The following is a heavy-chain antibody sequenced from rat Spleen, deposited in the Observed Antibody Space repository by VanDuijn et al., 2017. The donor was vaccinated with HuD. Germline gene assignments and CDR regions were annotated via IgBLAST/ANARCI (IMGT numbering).Heavy chain of an antibody. Sequence: EVQLVESGGGLVQPGSPLKLSCAASGFSFSSNWLNWIRQAPGKGLEWIASINPDGGSTYYPDTVKGRFVISKDDAKNTGNLQMNNLRSDDTAIYYCTSRGSNYRNWFANWGQGTLVTVSS. CDR1: GFSFSSNW. V-gene: IGHV5-35*01. J-gene: IGHJ3*01. CDR3: TSRGSNYRNWFAN. CDR2: INPDGGST. D-gene: IGHD1-10*01.